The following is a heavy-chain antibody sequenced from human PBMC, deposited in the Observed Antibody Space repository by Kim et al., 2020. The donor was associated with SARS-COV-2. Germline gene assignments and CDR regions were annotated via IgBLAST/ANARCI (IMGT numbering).Heavy chain of an antibody. CDR3: ARRELFLDY. Sequence: GGSLRLSCAASGFTFSSYAMHWVRQAPGKGLEWVAVISYDGSNKYYADSVKGRFTISRDNSKNTLYLQMNSLRAEDTAVYYCARRELFLDYWGQGTLVTVSS. CDR2: ISYDGSNK. J-gene: IGHJ4*02. D-gene: IGHD1-7*01. CDR1: GFTFSSYA. V-gene: IGHV3-30-3*01.